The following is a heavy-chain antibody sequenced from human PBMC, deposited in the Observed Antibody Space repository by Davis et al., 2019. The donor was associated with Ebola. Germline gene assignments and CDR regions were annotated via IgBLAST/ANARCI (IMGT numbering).Heavy chain of an antibody. CDR3: ARGGFRDDNDALDI. CDR2: MNPNSGNT. CDR1: LYTFTSYD. D-gene: IGHD2-21*01. V-gene: IGHV1-8*01. J-gene: IGHJ3*02. Sequence: SVNVSCMASLYTFTSYDINWLRQATGQGLAWMGWMNPNSGNTGYAQKFQGRVTMTRNTSISTAYMELSSLRSGDTAVYYCARGGFRDDNDALDIWGKGTMITVAS.